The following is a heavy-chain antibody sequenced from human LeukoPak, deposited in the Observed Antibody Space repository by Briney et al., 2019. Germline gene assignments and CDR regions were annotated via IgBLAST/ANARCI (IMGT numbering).Heavy chain of an antibody. D-gene: IGHD6-19*01. V-gene: IGHV1-3*01. J-gene: IGHJ4*02. CDR2: IKAGNGNT. CDR3: ARERDVGRYSSGWYSWDY. Sequence: ASVKVSCKASGYTFTSYDINWVRQATGQRLEWMGWIKAGNGNTEYPQKFQGRVTITRDTSASTAYMELSSLRSEDTAVYYCARERDVGRYSSGWYSWDYWGQGTLVTVSS. CDR1: GYTFTSYD.